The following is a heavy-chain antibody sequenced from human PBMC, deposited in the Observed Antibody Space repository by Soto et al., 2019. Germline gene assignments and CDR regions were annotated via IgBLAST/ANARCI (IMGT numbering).Heavy chain of an antibody. CDR3: AGHSYGHHDAFDI. D-gene: IGHD5-18*01. J-gene: IGHJ3*02. V-gene: IGHV5-10-1*01. CDR1: GYSFTSYW. CDR2: IDPSDSYT. Sequence: GESLKISCKGSGYSFTSYWISWVRQVPGKGLEWMGRIDPSDSYTNYSPSFQGHVTISADKSISTAYLQWSSLKASDTAMYYCAGHSYGHHDAFDIWGQGTMVTVSS.